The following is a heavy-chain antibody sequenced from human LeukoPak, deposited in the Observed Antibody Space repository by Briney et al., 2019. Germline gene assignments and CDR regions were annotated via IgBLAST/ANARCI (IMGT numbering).Heavy chain of an antibody. Sequence: PGRSLRLSCAASGFTFSSYGMHWVRQAPGKGLEWVAVIWYDGSNKYYADSVKGRFTISRDNSKTTLYLQMNSLRAEDTAVYYCARGFFQYFDYWGQGTLVTVSS. CDR3: ARGFFQYFDY. CDR1: GFTFSSYG. CDR2: IWYDGSNK. V-gene: IGHV3-33*01. D-gene: IGHD3-3*01. J-gene: IGHJ4*02.